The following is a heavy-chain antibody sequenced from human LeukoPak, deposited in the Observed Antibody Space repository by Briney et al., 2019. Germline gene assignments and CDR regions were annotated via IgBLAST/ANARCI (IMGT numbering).Heavy chain of an antibody. CDR1: GYTFTSYD. D-gene: IGHD6-19*01. Sequence: GASVKVSCKASGYTFTSYDINWVRQGTGQGLEWMGWMNPNSGNTGYAQKFQGRVTMTRNTSISTAYMELSSMRSEDTAVYYCARGQYSSLGVDYWGQGALVTVSS. V-gene: IGHV1-8*01. CDR2: MNPNSGNT. J-gene: IGHJ4*02. CDR3: ARGQYSSLGVDY.